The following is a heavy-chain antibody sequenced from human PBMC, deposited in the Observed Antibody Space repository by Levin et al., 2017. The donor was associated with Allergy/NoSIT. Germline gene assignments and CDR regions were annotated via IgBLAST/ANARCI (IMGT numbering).Heavy chain of an antibody. D-gene: IGHD2-2*01. CDR2: IYPGDSET. J-gene: IGHJ4*02. Sequence: GESLKISCKGSGYSFTNYWIGWVRQMPGKGLEWMGIIYPGDSETRYSPSFQGQVTISADKSISTAYLQWSSLKASDTAIYYCARSYCSTTSCYTGFGNYWGQGTLVTVSS. V-gene: IGHV5-51*01. CDR3: ARSYCSTTSCYTGFGNY. CDR1: GYSFTNYW.